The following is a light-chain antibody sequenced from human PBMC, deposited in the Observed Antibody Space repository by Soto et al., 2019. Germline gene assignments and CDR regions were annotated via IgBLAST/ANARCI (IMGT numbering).Light chain of an antibody. V-gene: IGKV1-12*01. CDR2: ATS. CDR1: QDISTW. CDR3: QQSDSFPFT. J-gene: IGKJ3*01. Sequence: DIQMTQSPSSVSASVGDRVTITCRASQDISTWLAWYQQRPGKAPNLLIYATSSVHVGVPSRFSVRGSGTDFTLTISNLQPEDFATYFCQQSDSFPFTFGPVTKVDFK.